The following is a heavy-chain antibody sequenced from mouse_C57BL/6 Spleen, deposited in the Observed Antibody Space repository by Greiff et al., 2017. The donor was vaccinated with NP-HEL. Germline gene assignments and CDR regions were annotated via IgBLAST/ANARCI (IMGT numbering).Heavy chain of an antibody. Sequence: DVMLVESGGGLVQPKGSLKLSCAASGFSFNTFAMNWVRQAPGKGLEWVARIRSKSNNYATYYADSVKDRFTISRDDSESMLYLQMNNLKTEDTGMYYCVRQGFDYWGQGTTLTVSS. CDR1: GFSFNTFA. V-gene: IGHV10-1*01. CDR3: VRQGFDY. CDR2: IRSKSNNYAT. J-gene: IGHJ2*01.